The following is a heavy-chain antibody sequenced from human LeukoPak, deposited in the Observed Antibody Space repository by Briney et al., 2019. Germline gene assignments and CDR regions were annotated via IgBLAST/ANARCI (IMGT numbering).Heavy chain of an antibody. J-gene: IGHJ4*02. V-gene: IGHV3-7*01. CDR2: INKDGSDE. CDR3: VRDRGYTSYDY. Sequence: PGGSLRLSCAASGFTFSSYWMSWVRQAPGKGLEWVAGINKDGSDEYYVDFVKGRFTISRDNAKNSLYLQMNSLRVDDTAVYYCVRDRGYTSYDYWGQGTLVTVSS. D-gene: IGHD5-18*01. CDR1: GFTFSSYW.